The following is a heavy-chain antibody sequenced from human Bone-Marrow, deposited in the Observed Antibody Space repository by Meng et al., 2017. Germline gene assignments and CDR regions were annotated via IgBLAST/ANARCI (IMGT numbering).Heavy chain of an antibody. Sequence: QGQLQGSGPGLVRPSEILPLTCTVSGGAVYSGIYYWSWSRQPPGKGLEWIGYIYYTGATQYNPSLKSRVTISVDTSKNQFSLNLSSVTAADTALYYCARTPGYSYGQIDSWGQGTLVTVSS. CDR1: GGAVYSGIYY. V-gene: IGHV4-61*01. D-gene: IGHD5-18*01. J-gene: IGHJ4*02. CDR3: ARTPGYSYGQIDS. CDR2: IYYTGAT.